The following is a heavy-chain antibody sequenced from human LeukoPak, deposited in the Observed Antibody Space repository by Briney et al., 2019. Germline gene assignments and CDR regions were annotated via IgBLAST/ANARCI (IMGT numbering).Heavy chain of an antibody. V-gene: IGHV4-39*07. CDR2: IDYSGTT. D-gene: IGHD3-9*01. CDR3: ARDHDILTGFPNTNWFDP. Sequence: PSETLSLTCTVSGDSITSSTYYWGWNRQPPGKGLQWIGNIDYSGTTYYNPSLKSRVTISGDTSKNQFSLKLSSVTAADTAVYYCARDHDILTGFPNTNWFDPWGQGTLVTVSS. CDR1: GDSITSSTYY. J-gene: IGHJ5*02.